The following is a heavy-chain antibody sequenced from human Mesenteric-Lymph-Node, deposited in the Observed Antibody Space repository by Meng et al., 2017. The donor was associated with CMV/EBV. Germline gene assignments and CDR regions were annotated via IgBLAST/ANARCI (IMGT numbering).Heavy chain of an antibody. CDR1: KFIVSTCA. D-gene: IGHD1-7*01. V-gene: IGHV3-23*01. CDR3: AREGLELDFDY. Sequence: GESLKISCAASKFIVSTCAMSWVRQPPGKGLEWVSSITCSGSNTYYADSVKGRFTISRDNAKNTLYLQMNSLRAEDTAVYYCAREGLELDFDYWGQGTLVTVSS. CDR2: ITCSGSNT. J-gene: IGHJ4*02.